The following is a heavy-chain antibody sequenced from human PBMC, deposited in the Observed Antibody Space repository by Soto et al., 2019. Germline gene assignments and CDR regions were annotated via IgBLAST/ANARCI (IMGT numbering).Heavy chain of an antibody. J-gene: IGHJ5*02. CDR3: ARDRLSVTTPHGWFDP. CDR2: IYYSGST. CDR1: VGSSSSGGYY. Sequence: TLSLTCTVSVGSSSSGGYYWSWILQHPGKGLEWIGYIYYSGSTYYNPSLKSRVTISVDTSKNQFSLKLSSVTAADTAVYYCARDRLSVTTPHGWFDPWGQGTLVTVSS. V-gene: IGHV4-31*03. D-gene: IGHD4-17*01.